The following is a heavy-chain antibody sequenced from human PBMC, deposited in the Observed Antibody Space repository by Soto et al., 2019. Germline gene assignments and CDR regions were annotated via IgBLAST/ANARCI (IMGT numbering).Heavy chain of an antibody. CDR3: ARARFGTIDY. J-gene: IGHJ4*02. CDR1: GYTFTTYG. D-gene: IGHD3-3*01. V-gene: IGHV1-18*04. CDR2: ISTYRGHT. Sequence: GASVKVSCKASGYTFTTYGIIWVRQAPGQGLEWMGWISTYRGHTNCAQEFQGRVTMTTDASSNTAYMDLRSLTSDDTAIYYCARARFGTIDYWGQGTLVTVSS.